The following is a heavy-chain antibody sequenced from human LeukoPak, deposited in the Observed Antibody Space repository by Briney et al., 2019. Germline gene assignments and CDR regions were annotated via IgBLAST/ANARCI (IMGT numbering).Heavy chain of an antibody. CDR3: AKGSPFDY. D-gene: IGHD1-26*01. V-gene: IGHV3-30*18. CDR2: ISYDGSNK. Sequence: QPGGSLRLSCAASGFTFSSYGMHWVRQAPGKGLEWVAVISYDGSNKYYADSVKGRFTISRDNSKNTLYLQMNSLRAEDTAVYYCAKGSPFDYWGRGTLVTVSS. J-gene: IGHJ4*02. CDR1: GFTFSSYG.